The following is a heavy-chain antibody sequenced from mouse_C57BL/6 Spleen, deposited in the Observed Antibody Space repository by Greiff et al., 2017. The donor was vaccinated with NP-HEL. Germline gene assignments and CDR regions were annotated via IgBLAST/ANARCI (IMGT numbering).Heavy chain of an antibody. Sequence: VQLKESGPGLVKPSQSLSLTCSVTGYSITSGYYWNWIRQFPGNKLEWMGYISYDGSNNYNPSLKNRISITRDTSKNKSFLKLNSVTTEDTATYYCARAHYYRSSYDFDYWSQGTTLTVSS. V-gene: IGHV3-6*01. CDR1: GYSITSGYY. CDR3: ARAHYYRSSYDFDY. D-gene: IGHD1-1*01. J-gene: IGHJ2*01. CDR2: ISYDGSN.